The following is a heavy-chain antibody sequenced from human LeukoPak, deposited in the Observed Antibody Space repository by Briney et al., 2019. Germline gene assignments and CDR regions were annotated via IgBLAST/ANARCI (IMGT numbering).Heavy chain of an antibody. J-gene: IGHJ5*02. V-gene: IGHV3-72*01. Sequence: GGSLRLSCAASGFTFSDHYMDWVRQAPGKGLEWVGRTRNKANSYTTEYAASVKGRFTISRDDSKNSLYLQMNSLKTEDTAVYYCARIGGLANWFDPWGQGTLVTVSS. CDR3: ARIGGLANWFDP. CDR2: TRNKANSYTT. CDR1: GFTFSDHY. D-gene: IGHD3/OR15-3a*01.